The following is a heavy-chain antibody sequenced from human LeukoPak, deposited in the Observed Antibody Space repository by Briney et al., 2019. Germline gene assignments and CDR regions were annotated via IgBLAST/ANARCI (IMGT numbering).Heavy chain of an antibody. J-gene: IGHJ4*02. Sequence: GGSLRLSCAASGFTFSSAWMTWIRQAPGKGLEWVAVISYDGSNKYYADSVKGRFTISRDNSKNTLYLQMNSLRAEDTAVYYCARDQAIPAYYFDYWGQGTLVTVSS. V-gene: IGHV3-30*01. CDR1: GFTFSSAW. CDR3: ARDQAIPAYYFDY. D-gene: IGHD2-21*01. CDR2: ISYDGSNK.